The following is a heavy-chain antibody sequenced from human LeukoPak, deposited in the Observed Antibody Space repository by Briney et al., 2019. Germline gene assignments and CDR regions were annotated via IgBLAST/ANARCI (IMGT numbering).Heavy chain of an antibody. CDR1: GGSFSGYY. V-gene: IGHV4-34*01. CDR3: ARGRGARSSRWYNWFDP. J-gene: IGHJ5*02. D-gene: IGHD6-13*01. Sequence: SETLSLTCAVYGGSFSGYYWSWIRQPPGKGLEWIGEINHSGSTNYNPSLKSRVTISVDTSKNQFSLEMSSVTAADTAVYYCARGRGARSSRWYNWFDPWGQGTLVTVSS. CDR2: INHSGST.